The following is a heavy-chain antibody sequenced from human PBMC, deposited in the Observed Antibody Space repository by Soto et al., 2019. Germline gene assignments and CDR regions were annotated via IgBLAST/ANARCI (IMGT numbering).Heavy chain of an antibody. V-gene: IGHV3-21*01. D-gene: IGHD2-15*01. CDR3: ARDRGYDAHDYYYNAMDV. J-gene: IGHJ6*02. Sequence: EVQLVEAGGGLVQPGGSLRLSCISSGFTFRTYTMNWVRQAPGKGLEWVSGIRGFSPYTFYAESVKGRFTISRDNAKNSLYLKMNSLRAEDTAVYYCARDRGYDAHDYYYNAMDVWGQGTTVTVSS. CDR2: IRGFSPYT. CDR1: GFTFRTYT.